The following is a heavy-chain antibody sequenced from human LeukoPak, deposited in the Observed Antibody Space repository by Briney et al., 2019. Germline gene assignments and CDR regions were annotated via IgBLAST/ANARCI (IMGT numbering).Heavy chain of an antibody. D-gene: IGHD1-26*01. CDR1: GFTFSSYG. Sequence: GRSLRLSCAASGFTFSSYGMRWVRQAPGKGLEWVAVIWYDGSNKYYADSVKGRFTISRDNSKNTLYLQMNSLRAEDTAVYYCARDMSGSLDYWGQGTLVTVSS. J-gene: IGHJ4*02. CDR3: ARDMSGSLDY. CDR2: IWYDGSNK. V-gene: IGHV3-33*01.